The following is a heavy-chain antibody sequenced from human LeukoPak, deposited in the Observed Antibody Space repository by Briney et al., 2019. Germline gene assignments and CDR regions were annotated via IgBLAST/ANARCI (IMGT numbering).Heavy chain of an antibody. D-gene: IGHD1-26*01. CDR3: ARSDSGIDY. V-gene: IGHV3-74*01. CDR1: GFIFSDYG. J-gene: IGHJ4*02. Sequence: GSLRLSCVASGFIFSDYGIQWVRQAPGKGLVWVSRINSDGSSTSYADSVKGRFTISRDNAKNTLYLQMNSLRAEDTAVYYCARSDSGIDYWGQGTLVTVSS. CDR2: INSDGSST.